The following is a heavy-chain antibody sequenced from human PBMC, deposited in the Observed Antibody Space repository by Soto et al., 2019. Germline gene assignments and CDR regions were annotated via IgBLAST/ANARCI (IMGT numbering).Heavy chain of an antibody. CDR1: GFTFSNAW. D-gene: IGHD2-2*01. J-gene: IGHJ4*02. V-gene: IGHV3-15*07. CDR3: TARTRYGNFDY. Sequence: EVQLVESGGGLVKPGGSLRLSCAASGFTFSNAWMNWVRQAPGTGLEWVGRIKSKTDGGTTDYAATVKGRFTISRDDSKNTLYLQMNSLKTEDTAVYYCTARTRYGNFDYWGQGTLVTVSS. CDR2: IKSKTDGGTT.